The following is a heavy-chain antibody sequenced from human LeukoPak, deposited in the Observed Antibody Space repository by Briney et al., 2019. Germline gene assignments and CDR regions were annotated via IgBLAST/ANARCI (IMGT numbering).Heavy chain of an antibody. Sequence: GGSLRLSCAASGFNFIDYNMNWVRQAPGKGLEWISYIGINSGNTKYADSVKGRFTISRDKARNSLYLQMNSLRVEDTAMYYCWRDHRHAFDHWGHRTLVPLSS. CDR2: IGINSGNT. V-gene: IGHV3-11*06. J-gene: IGHJ4*01. CDR1: GFNFIDYN. CDR3: WRDHRHAFDH.